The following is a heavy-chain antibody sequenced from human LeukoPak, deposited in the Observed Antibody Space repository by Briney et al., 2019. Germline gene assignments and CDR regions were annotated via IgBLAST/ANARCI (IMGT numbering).Heavy chain of an antibody. Sequence: GESPKISCKGSGYSFSSYWIAWVRQMPGKGLEWMGIIQPGDSDTRYSPSFQGQVTISADKSISTAYLQWSSLQASDTAMYYCARDYGDKSLDYWGQGTLVTVSS. CDR1: GYSFSSYW. CDR3: ARDYGDKSLDY. D-gene: IGHD4-17*01. J-gene: IGHJ4*02. CDR2: IQPGDSDT. V-gene: IGHV5-51*01.